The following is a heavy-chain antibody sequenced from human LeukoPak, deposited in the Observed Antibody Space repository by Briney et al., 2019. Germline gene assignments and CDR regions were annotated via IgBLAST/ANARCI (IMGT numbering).Heavy chain of an antibody. CDR2: ISGRDGST. J-gene: IGHJ4*02. V-gene: IGHV3-23*01. Sequence: PGGTLRLSCAASGFTFSSYAMSWVRQAPGMGLEWVSAISGRDGSTYYADSVKGRFTISRDNSKNTLYLQMNSLRAEDTAVYYCAKDISIAAAGYFDYWGQGTLVTVSS. CDR3: AKDISIAAAGYFDY. D-gene: IGHD6-13*01. CDR1: GFTFSSYA.